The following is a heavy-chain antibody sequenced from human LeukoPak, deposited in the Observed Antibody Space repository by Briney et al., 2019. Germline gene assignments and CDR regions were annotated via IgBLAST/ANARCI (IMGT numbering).Heavy chain of an antibody. Sequence: SVKVSCKASGYTFTSYGISWVRQAPGQGLEWMGGIIPIFGTANYAQKFQGRVTITADESTSTAYMELSSLRSEDTAVYYCARTQGVPSGMDVWGQGTTVTVSS. J-gene: IGHJ6*02. CDR2: IIPIFGTA. CDR1: GYTFTSYG. CDR3: ARTQGVPSGMDV. D-gene: IGHD2-2*01. V-gene: IGHV1-69*13.